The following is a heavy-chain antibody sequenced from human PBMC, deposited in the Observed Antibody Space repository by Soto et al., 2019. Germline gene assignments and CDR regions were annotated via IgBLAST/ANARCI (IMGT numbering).Heavy chain of an antibody. V-gene: IGHV4-34*01. CDR2: INHSGST. CDR1: GGSFSGYY. J-gene: IGHJ6*02. Sequence: SETLSLTCAVYGGSFSGYYWSWIRQPPGKGLEWIGEINHSGSTNYNPSLKSRVTISVDPSKNQFSLKLSSVTAADTAVYYCARGSIGITMVRGVINNYYYYYGMDVWGQGNTVT. CDR3: ARGSIGITMVRGVINNYYYYYGMDV. D-gene: IGHD3-10*01.